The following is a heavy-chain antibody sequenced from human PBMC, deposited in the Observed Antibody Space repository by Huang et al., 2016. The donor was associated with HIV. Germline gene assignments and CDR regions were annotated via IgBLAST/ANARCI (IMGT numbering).Heavy chain of an antibody. CDR1: GFTVGSFG. D-gene: IGHD3-3*01. CDR2: IRYDGNNY. J-gene: IGHJ4*02. Sequence: QVQLVESGGGVVQPGGSLRLSCTASGFTVGSFGMHWVRQAPGKGLGWVAVIRYDGNNYYYADAVRGRFTISRDNSKDTLYLQMNRLRPDDSAVYYCAKDLTYTFGRHFDYWGRGTLVTVSS. CDR3: AKDLTYTFGRHFDY. V-gene: IGHV3-30*02.